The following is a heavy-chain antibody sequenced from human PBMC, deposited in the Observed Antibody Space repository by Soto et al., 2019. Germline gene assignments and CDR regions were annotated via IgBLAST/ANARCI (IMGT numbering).Heavy chain of an antibody. Sequence: PGGSLRLSCPASGFTFTTYCMDCLRHTPVKGLEWVASINPTGSQKHCVDSVRGRFTISRDTARNSLYLQMSSLTAHGSALYYWPRSPNSWGQGRLGTVSS. CDR3: PRSPNS. CDR1: GFTFTTYC. CDR2: INPTGSQK. D-gene: IGHD2-8*01. J-gene: IGHJ5*02. V-gene: IGHV3-7*01.